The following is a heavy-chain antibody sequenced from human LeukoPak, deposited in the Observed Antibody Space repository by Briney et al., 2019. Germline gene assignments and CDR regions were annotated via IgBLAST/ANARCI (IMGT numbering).Heavy chain of an antibody. J-gene: IGHJ3*02. CDR2: INPSGGST. V-gene: IGHV1-46*01. Sequence: ASVKVSCKASGYTFTSYYMHWVRQAPGQGLGWMGIINPSGGSTSYAQKFQGRVTMTRDTSTSTVYMELSSLRSEDTAVYYCASIVVVPAAREDAFDIWGQGTMVTVSS. D-gene: IGHD2-2*01. CDR3: ASIVVVPAAREDAFDI. CDR1: GYTFTSYY.